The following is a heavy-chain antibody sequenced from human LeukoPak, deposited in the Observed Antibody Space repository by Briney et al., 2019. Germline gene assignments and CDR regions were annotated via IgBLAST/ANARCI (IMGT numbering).Heavy chain of an antibody. Sequence: GGSLRLSCAASGFTVSSNYMSWVRQAPGKGLEWVSVIYSGGSPYYADSVKGRFTISRDNSKNTLYLQMNSLRAEDTAVYYCARTYGSGSYFVYWGQGTLVTVSS. CDR2: IYSGGSP. CDR3: ARTYGSGSYFVY. D-gene: IGHD3-10*01. CDR1: GFTVSSNY. J-gene: IGHJ4*02. V-gene: IGHV3-66*01.